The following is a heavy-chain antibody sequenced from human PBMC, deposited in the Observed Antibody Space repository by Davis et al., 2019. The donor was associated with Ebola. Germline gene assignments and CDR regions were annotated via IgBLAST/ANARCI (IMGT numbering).Heavy chain of an antibody. CDR1: GFTFSSYW. CDR3: ASISGMGV. J-gene: IGHJ6*02. CDR2: IKSDGTIT. D-gene: IGHD3-3*02. V-gene: IGHV3-74*01. Sequence: GESLKISCAASGFTFSSYWMHWVRQAPGKGLEWVSRIKSDGTITTYADSVKGRFNISRDNAMNMLYLEMNSLRADDTAVYYCASISGMGVWGQGTTVIVSS.